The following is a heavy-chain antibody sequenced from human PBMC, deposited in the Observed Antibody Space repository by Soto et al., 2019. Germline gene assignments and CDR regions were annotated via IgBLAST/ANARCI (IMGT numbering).Heavy chain of an antibody. CDR1: GGSVRRGNYY. D-gene: IGHD3-10*01. V-gene: IGHV4-31*03. CDR3: ARADYATGSYYPDY. CDR2: ISNSGRI. Sequence: QVQLQESGPGLVKPSQTLSLTCTVSGGSVRRGNYYWSWIRQFPGKGLEWIGYISNSGRIHYNPSLMSRSTILVDTSKNQFFLELRSVTAADTALYYCARADYATGSYYPDYWGQGTLVTVSS. J-gene: IGHJ4*02.